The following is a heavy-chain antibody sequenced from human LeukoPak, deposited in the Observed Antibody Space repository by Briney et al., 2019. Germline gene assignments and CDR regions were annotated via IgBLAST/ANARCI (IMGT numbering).Heavy chain of an antibody. V-gene: IGHV3-30*18. CDR2: ISYDGSNK. Sequence: GGSLRLSCAASGFTFSSYGMHWVRQAPGKALEWVAVISYDGSNKYYADSVKGRFTISRDNSKNTLYLQMNSLRAEDTAVYYCAKGYSSSWYYRYFDYWGQGTLVTVSS. J-gene: IGHJ4*02. D-gene: IGHD6-13*01. CDR1: GFTFSSYG. CDR3: AKGYSSSWYYRYFDY.